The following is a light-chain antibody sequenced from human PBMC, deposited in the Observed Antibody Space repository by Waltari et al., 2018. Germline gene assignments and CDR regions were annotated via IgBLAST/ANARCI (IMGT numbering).Light chain of an antibody. Sequence: QLVLTQSPSASASLGASLTLTCTLSSGHSRTILAWHQQQPEKGPRYLMKVNSDGSHSKGDEIPDRFSGSSSGAERYLTISSLQSEDEADYYCQTGGHGTWVFGGGTKLTVL. J-gene: IGLJ3*02. CDR1: SGHSRTI. V-gene: IGLV4-69*01. CDR2: VNSDGSH. CDR3: QTGGHGTWV.